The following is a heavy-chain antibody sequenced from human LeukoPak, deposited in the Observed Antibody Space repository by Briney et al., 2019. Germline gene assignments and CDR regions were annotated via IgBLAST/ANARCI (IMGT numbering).Heavy chain of an antibody. CDR2: INSDGSST. D-gene: IGHD3-22*01. CDR1: GFTFSSYW. J-gene: IGHJ6*03. CDR3: ARVGYYDSSGYSEYYYYMDV. Sequence: PGGSLRLSCAASGFTFSSYWMHWVRQAPGKGLVRVSRINSDGSSTSYADSVKGRFTISRDNAKNTLYLQMNSLRAEDTAVYYCARVGYYDSSGYSEYYYYMDVWGKGTTVTVSS. V-gene: IGHV3-74*01.